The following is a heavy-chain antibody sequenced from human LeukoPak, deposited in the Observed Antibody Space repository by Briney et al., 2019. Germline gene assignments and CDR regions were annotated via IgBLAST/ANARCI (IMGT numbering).Heavy chain of an antibody. Sequence: PGGSLRLSCGASGFIFRHYYMNWIRQAPGKGLEWVSFISASGTNTLYADSVKGRFTISRDNANNSLFLQMDSLRDEDTAVYYCAKEPPGGYYDFWSGLDYFDYWGQGTLVTVSS. V-gene: IGHV3-11*01. J-gene: IGHJ4*02. D-gene: IGHD3-3*01. CDR3: AKEPPGGYYDFWSGLDYFDY. CDR1: GFIFRHYY. CDR2: ISASGTNT.